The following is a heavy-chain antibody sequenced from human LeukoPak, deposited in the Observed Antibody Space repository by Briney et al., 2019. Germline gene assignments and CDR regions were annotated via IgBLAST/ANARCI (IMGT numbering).Heavy chain of an antibody. Sequence: GGSLRLSCAASGFTVSSNYMSWVRQAPGKGLEWVSVIYSGGSTYYADSVKGRFAISRDNSKNTLYLQMNSLRAEDTAVYYCARGIGNDAFDIWGQGTMVTVSS. CDR1: GFTVSSNY. CDR2: IYSGGST. CDR3: ARGIGNDAFDI. V-gene: IGHV3-53*01. D-gene: IGHD3-10*01. J-gene: IGHJ3*02.